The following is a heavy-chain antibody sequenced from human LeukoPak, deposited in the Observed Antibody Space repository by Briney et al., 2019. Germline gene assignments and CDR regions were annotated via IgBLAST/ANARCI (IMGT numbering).Heavy chain of an antibody. V-gene: IGHV4-4*07. CDR2: INTSGNT. CDR1: GGSISTYY. J-gene: IGHJ5*01. D-gene: IGHD1-26*01. CDR3: ARESVGATPNWFDS. Sequence: SETLSLTCSVSGGSISTYYWSWIRQPAGKGLEWIGRINTSGNTNYNPSLKSRVTMSVDTSKNQFSLRLSSVTAADTAIYFCARESVGATPNWFDSWGQGTLVTVSS.